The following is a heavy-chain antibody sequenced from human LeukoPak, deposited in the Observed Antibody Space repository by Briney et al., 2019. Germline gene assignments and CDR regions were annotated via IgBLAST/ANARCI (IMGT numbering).Heavy chain of an antibody. CDR3: ARVWSGYNNDFDY. V-gene: IGHV1-2*02. J-gene: IGHJ4*02. CDR1: GYTFTGYY. Sequence: GASVKVSCKASGYTFTGYYMHWVRQAPGQGLEWMGWINPNSGGTNYAQKFQGRVTMTRDTSISTAYMELSRLRSDDTAVYYCARVWSGYNNDFDYWGQGTLVTVSS. D-gene: IGHD3-3*01. CDR2: INPNSGGT.